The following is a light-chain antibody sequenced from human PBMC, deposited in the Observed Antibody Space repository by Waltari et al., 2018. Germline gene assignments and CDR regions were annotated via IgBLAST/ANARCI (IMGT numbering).Light chain of an antibody. V-gene: IGKV3-15*01. J-gene: IGKJ1*01. CDR1: QSISSN. Sequence: EIVMTQSPATLSVSPGDRATLSCRASQSISSNLARYQQKPGQAPRLLIYGASTRATGIPARFSGSGSGTEFTLTISSMQSEDFAVYYCQQYNKWPLTFGQGTKVEIK. CDR3: QQYNKWPLT. CDR2: GAS.